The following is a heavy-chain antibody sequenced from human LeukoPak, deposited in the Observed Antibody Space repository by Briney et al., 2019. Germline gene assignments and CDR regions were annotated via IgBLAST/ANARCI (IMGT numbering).Heavy chain of an antibody. D-gene: IGHD3-10*01. CDR3: AKDNYGSGSS. CDR2: IRYDGSNK. J-gene: IGHJ4*02. Sequence: GGSLRLSCAASGFTFSSYGMHWVRQAPGKGLEWVAFIRYDGSNKYYADSAKGRFTITRDNSKNTLYLQMNSLRGEDTAVYYCAKDNYGSGSSWGQGTLVTVSS. CDR1: GFTFSSYG. V-gene: IGHV3-30*02.